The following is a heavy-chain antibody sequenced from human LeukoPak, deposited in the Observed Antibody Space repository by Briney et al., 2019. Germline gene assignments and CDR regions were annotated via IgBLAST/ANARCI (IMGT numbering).Heavy chain of an antibody. D-gene: IGHD1-7*01. Sequence: GGSLRLSCAASGFTFSSYWMSWVRQAPGKGLEWVSYISSSSSTIYYADSVKGRFTISRDNAKNSLYLQVNSLRAEDTAVYYCARANWNYVNWFDPWGQGTLVTVSS. J-gene: IGHJ5*02. CDR2: ISSSSSTI. CDR3: ARANWNYVNWFDP. V-gene: IGHV3-48*01. CDR1: GFTFSSYW.